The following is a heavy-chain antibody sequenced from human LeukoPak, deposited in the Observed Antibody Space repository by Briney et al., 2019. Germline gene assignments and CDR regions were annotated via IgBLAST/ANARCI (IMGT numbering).Heavy chain of an antibody. V-gene: IGHV1-18*01. CDR3: ARERRYCSSSSCYWDAFDI. J-gene: IGHJ3*02. CDR2: ISAYNGKT. CDR1: GYTFTNYG. D-gene: IGHD2-2*01. Sequence: ASVKVSCKASGYTFTNYGINWVRQAPGQGLEWMGWISAYNGKTNHAQNLQGRVTMTTDTSTSTAYMELRSLRSDDTAVYYCARERRYCSSSSCYWDAFDICGQGTMVTVSS.